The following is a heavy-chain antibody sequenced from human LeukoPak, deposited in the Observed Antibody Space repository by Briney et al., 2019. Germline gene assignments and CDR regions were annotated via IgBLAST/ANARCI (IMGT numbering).Heavy chain of an antibody. V-gene: IGHV3-23*01. Sequence: GGSLRLSCAASGFTSNNYVMTWVRQAPGEGLEWVSTINGNGNSTYYANSVKGRFTVSRDNPHNTLHLQMDSLRAEDTAIYYCARLVIVLPADWFDPWGQGTLVTVSS. CDR1: GFTSNNYV. CDR2: INGNGNST. CDR3: ARLVIVLPADWFDP. J-gene: IGHJ5*02. D-gene: IGHD5-12*01.